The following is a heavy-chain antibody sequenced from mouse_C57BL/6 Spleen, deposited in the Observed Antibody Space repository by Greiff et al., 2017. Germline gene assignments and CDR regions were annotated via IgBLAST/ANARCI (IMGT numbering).Heavy chain of an antibody. CDR3: ARWEIRGNY. V-gene: IGHV1-69*01. CDR1: GYTFTSYW. Sequence: QVQLQQPGAELVMPGASVKLSCKASGYTFTSYWMHWVKQRPGQGLEWIGEIDPSDSYTNYNLKFKGKSTLTVDKSSSTAYMQLSSLTSEDSAVYYCARWEIRGNYWGQGTTLTVSS. CDR2: IDPSDSYT. D-gene: IGHD4-1*01. J-gene: IGHJ2*01.